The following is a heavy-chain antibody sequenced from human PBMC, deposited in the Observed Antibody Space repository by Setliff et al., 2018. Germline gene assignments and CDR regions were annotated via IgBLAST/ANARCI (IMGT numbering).Heavy chain of an antibody. J-gene: IGHJ4*02. D-gene: IGHD3-9*01. CDR2: FHPYSGHT. V-gene: IGHV1-2*06. CDR3: VRQDILTSYYMFDY. Sequence: GASVKVSCKASGGTFSSYGISWVRQAPGQGLEWMGRFHPYSGHTNYAQNFQGRVTMTMDASITTVYMELSRLTSDDTAVYYCVRQDILTSYYMFDYWGQGTLVTVSS. CDR1: GGTFSSYG.